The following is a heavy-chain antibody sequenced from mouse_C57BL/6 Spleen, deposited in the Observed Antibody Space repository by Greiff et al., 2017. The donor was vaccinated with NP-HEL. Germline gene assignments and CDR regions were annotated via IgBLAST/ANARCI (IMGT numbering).Heavy chain of an antibody. D-gene: IGHD2-3*01. CDR1: GYTFTSYW. Sequence: VKLQQPGAELVKPGASVKLSCKASGYTFTSYWMHWVKQRPGQGLEWIGMIHPNSGSTNYNEKFKSKATLTVDKSSSTAYMQLSSLTSEDSAVYYCARYDPHYYAMDYWGQGTSVTVSS. V-gene: IGHV1-64*01. J-gene: IGHJ4*01. CDR2: IHPNSGST. CDR3: ARYDPHYYAMDY.